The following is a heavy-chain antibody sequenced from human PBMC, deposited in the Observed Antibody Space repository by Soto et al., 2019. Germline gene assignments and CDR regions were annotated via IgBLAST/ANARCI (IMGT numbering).Heavy chain of an antibody. CDR1: GGSVSSGSYY. D-gene: IGHD6-13*01. J-gene: IGHJ4*02. Sequence: QVQLQESGPGLVKPSETLSLTCTVSGGSVSSGSYYWSWIRQPPGKGLEWIGYIYYSGSTNYNPSLKSRVTISVDTSKNQFSLKLGSVAAADTAGYYCARDSAAAGTRGGLGYWGQGTLVTVSS. V-gene: IGHV4-61*01. CDR2: IYYSGST. CDR3: ARDSAAAGTRGGLGY.